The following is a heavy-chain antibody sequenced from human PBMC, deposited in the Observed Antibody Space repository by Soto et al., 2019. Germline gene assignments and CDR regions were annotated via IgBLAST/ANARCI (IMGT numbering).Heavy chain of an antibody. CDR2: INAGNGNT. CDR1: GYTFTSYA. V-gene: IGHV1-3*01. J-gene: IGHJ4*02. Sequence: ASVKVSCKASGYTFTSYAMHWVRQAPGQRLEWMGWINAGNGNTKYSQKFQGRVTITRDTSASTAYMELSSLRSEDTAVYYCAREGIPSSTVTTPFDYWGQGTLVTVSS. D-gene: IGHD4-4*01. CDR3: AREGIPSSTVTTPFDY.